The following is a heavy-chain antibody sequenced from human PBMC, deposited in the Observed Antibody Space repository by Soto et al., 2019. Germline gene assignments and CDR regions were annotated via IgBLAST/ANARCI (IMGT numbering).Heavy chain of an antibody. CDR3: VRLHGYSSGWYDY. Sequence: QVQLVQSGAEVKKPGASVKVSCKASGYTFSSNGVSWVRQAPGQGLEWMGWISTFNGNAHYAQKFQGRVTMTTDTSTNTAYMELTSLSSDDTAVYYCVRLHGYSSGWYDYWGQGTLVTVSS. J-gene: IGHJ4*02. CDR1: GYTFSSNG. D-gene: IGHD6-19*01. V-gene: IGHV1-18*04. CDR2: ISTFNGNA.